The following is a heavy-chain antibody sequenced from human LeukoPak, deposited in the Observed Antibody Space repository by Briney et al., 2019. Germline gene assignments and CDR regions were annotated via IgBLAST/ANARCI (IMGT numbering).Heavy chain of an antibody. CDR2: ISYDGSDK. D-gene: IGHD3-22*01. V-gene: IGHV3-30*18. J-gene: IGHJ4*02. Sequence: PGGSLRLSCAASGFTFSSYEMNWVRQAPGKGLEWVATISYDGSDKWYGDSVKGRFTISRDNSQNSLYLQMNSLRAEGTAVYYCAKDGLSGSAQRYYFNYWGQGTLVTVSS. CDR3: AKDGLSGSAQRYYFNY. CDR1: GFTFSSYE.